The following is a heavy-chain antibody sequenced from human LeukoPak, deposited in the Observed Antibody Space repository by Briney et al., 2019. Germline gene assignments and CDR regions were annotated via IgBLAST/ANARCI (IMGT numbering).Heavy chain of an antibody. V-gene: IGHV4-59*01. CDR1: GGSFSGYY. Sequence: PSETLSLTCAVYGGSFSGYYWSWIRQPPGKRLEWIGYIYFTGSTNYNPSLKSRVTISLDTPKSQFSLKLSSVTAADTAVYYCARGPLGAPAGTWFDPWGQGTLVTVSS. CDR3: ARGPLGAPAGTWFDP. CDR2: IYFTGST. J-gene: IGHJ5*02. D-gene: IGHD1-26*01.